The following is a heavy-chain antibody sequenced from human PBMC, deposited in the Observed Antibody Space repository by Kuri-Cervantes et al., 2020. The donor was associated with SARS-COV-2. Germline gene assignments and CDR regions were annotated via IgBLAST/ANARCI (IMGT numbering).Heavy chain of an antibody. CDR2: INWSGGST. V-gene: IGHV3-20*01. CDR3: ARGPYYYDTRGSWWFDP. Sequence: GESLKISCAASGFTFDDYGMSWVRQAPGKGLEWVSGINWSGGSTGYADSVKGRFTISRDNAKNSLYLQMNSLRAEDTALYHCARGPYYYDTRGSWWFDPWGQGTLVTVSS. J-gene: IGHJ5*02. CDR1: GFTFDDYG. D-gene: IGHD3-22*01.